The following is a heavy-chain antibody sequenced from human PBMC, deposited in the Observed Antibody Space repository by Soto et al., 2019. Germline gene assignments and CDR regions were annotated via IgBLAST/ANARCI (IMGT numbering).Heavy chain of an antibody. CDR3: AKDPDYGDPSYY. D-gene: IGHD4-17*01. Sequence: GGSLRLSCAAPGLPLSSYAMSWARQAPGKGLEWVSAISGSGGSTYYADSVKGRFTISRDNSKNTLYLQMNSLRAEDTAVYYYAKDPDYGDPSYYWGQGTLVTGSS. CDR1: GLPLSSYA. J-gene: IGHJ4*02. V-gene: IGHV3-23*01. CDR2: ISGSGGST.